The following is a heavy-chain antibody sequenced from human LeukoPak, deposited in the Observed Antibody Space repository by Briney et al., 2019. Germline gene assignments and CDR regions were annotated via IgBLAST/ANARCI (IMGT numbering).Heavy chain of an antibody. Sequence: SETLSLTCTVSGGSISSHYWSWIRQPPGKGLEWIGYIYYSGSTNYNPSLKSRVTISVDTSKNQFSLKLSSVTAADTAVYYCARDIVYSSSFLWERWGQGTLVTVSS. D-gene: IGHD6-13*01. CDR3: ARDIVYSSSFLWER. J-gene: IGHJ4*02. CDR2: IYYSGST. V-gene: IGHV4-59*11. CDR1: GGSISSHY.